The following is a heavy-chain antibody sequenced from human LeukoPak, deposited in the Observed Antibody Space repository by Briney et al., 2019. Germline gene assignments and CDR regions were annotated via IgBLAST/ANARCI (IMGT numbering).Heavy chain of an antibody. J-gene: IGHJ5*02. CDR2: ISGSGGST. CDR1: GFTFSSYA. V-gene: IGHV3-23*01. Sequence: HPGGSLRLSCAASGFTFSSYAMSWVRQAPGKGLEWVSAISGSGGSTYYADSVKGRFTISRDNSKNTLYLQMNSLRAEDTAVYYCAKDLDSSSLNWFDPWGQGTLVTVSS. CDR3: AKDLDSSSLNWFDP. D-gene: IGHD6-6*01.